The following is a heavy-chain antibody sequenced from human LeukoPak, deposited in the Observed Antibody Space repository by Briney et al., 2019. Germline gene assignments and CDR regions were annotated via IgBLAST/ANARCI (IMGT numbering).Heavy chain of an antibody. Sequence: ASVKVSCKASGYTFTGYYIHWVRQAPGQGLEWMGWINPNSGGTNYAQKFQGRVTMTRDTSISTAYMNLSRLRSDDTAVYYCARGSIVGATFDYFDYWGQGTLVTVSS. CDR1: GYTFTGYY. V-gene: IGHV1-2*02. J-gene: IGHJ4*02. D-gene: IGHD1-26*01. CDR2: INPNSGGT. CDR3: ARGSIVGATFDYFDY.